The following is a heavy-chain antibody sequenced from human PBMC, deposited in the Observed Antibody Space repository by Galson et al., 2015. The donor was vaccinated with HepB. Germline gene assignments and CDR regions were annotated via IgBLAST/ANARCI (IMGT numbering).Heavy chain of an antibody. CDR3: ATEGLHGGGVQAYYYYMDV. CDR1: GFTFSSYW. D-gene: IGHD3-16*01. V-gene: IGHV3-74*01. Sequence: LRLSCAASGFTFSSYWMHWVRQAPGKGLVWVSRINSDGSSTSYADSVKGRFTISRDNAKNTLYLQMNSLRAEDTAVYYCATEGLHGGGVQAYYYYMDVWGKGTTVTVSS. J-gene: IGHJ6*03. CDR2: INSDGSST.